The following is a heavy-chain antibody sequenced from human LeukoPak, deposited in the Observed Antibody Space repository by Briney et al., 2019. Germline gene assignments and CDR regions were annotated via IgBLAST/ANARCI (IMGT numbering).Heavy chain of an antibody. CDR2: ISGSGGST. Sequence: TGGSLRLSCAASGFTFSSYAMSWVRQAPGKGLGWVSAISGSGGSTYYADSVKGRFTISRDNSKNTLYLQMNSLRAEDTAVYYCAKVWIAAAGTPGMDPYYFDYWGQGTLVTVSS. J-gene: IGHJ4*02. D-gene: IGHD6-13*01. CDR3: AKVWIAAAGTPGMDPYYFDY. V-gene: IGHV3-23*01. CDR1: GFTFSSYA.